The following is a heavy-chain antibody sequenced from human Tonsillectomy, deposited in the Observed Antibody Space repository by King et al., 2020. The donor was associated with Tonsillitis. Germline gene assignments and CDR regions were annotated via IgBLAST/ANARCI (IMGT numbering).Heavy chain of an antibody. CDR3: AKGAVDYDMFTGVHY. V-gene: IGHV3-9*01. Sequence: VQLVESGGGLVQPGRSLRLSCAASGFTFNDYAMHWVLHAPGKCLEWVSGISLYIGSMGYADSVKGRFTISRDNDKNSLYLQMNSLRAEDTALYYCAKGAVDYDMFTGVHYWGQGTLVTVSS. CDR1: GFTFNDYA. D-gene: IGHD3-9*01. CDR2: ISLYIGSM. J-gene: IGHJ4*02.